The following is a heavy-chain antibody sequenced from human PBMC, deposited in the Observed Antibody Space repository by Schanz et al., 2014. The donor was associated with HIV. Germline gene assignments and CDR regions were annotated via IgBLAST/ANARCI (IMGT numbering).Heavy chain of an antibody. CDR3: ARGASVAARGWFDP. D-gene: IGHD3-10*01. Sequence: QVQLVQSGAEVKKPGASVKVSCKASGYTFTGYYMHWVRQAPGQGLEWMGWINPNSGGTNYTQKFQGRITMTRDTSISTVYMGLTSLTPDDTAVYFCARGASVAARGWFDPWGQGTLIIVSS. CDR1: GYTFTGYY. CDR2: INPNSGGT. V-gene: IGHV1-2*02. J-gene: IGHJ5*02.